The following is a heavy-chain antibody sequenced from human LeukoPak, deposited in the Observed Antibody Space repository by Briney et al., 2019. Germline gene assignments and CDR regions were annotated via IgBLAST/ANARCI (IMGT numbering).Heavy chain of an antibody. CDR1: GGTFSSFA. CDR3: AREPRVGESTSNF. D-gene: IGHD3-16*01. J-gene: IGHJ4*02. CDR2: IIPTSSVP. V-gene: IGHV1-69*13. Sequence: ASVKVSCKASGGTFSSFAIGWVRQAPGQGLEWMGGIIPTSSVPNYAQKFRDRLTISADESARTAYLELSSLTSDATAVYYCAREPRVGESTSNFWGQGTLVTVSS.